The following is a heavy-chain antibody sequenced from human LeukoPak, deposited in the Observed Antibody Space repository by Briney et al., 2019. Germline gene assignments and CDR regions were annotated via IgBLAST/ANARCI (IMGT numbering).Heavy chain of an antibody. J-gene: IGHJ4*02. V-gene: IGHV3-74*01. CDR3: VRDFRSADY. CDR2: ICPDGTGI. CDR1: GFIFSLYC. Sequence: VGSLRLSCAASGFIFSLYCMHWVRQAPGKGPMWVSRICPDGTGISYADSVKARFTTSRDNAKNTVYLQMNGLREEDTAVYYCVRDFRSADYWGQGTLVTVSS.